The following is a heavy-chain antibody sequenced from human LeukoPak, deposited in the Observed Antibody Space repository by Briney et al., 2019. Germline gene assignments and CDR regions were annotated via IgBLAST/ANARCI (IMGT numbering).Heavy chain of an antibody. J-gene: IGHJ5*02. V-gene: IGHV1-2*02. CDR2: INPNSGGT. CDR1: GYTFTGYY. D-gene: IGHD6-13*01. Sequence: ASVKVSCKASGYTFTGYYMHWVRQAPGQGLEWMGWINPNSGGTNYAQKFQGRVTMTRDTSISTAYMELSRLRSDDTAVYYCARDRGKQQLVRLLMEWYNWFDPWGQGTLVTVSS. CDR3: ARDRGKQQLVRLLMEWYNWFDP.